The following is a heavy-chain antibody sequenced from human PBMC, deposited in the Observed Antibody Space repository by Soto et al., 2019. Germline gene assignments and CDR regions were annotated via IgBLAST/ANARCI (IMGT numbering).Heavy chain of an antibody. CDR2: IIPIFGTA. J-gene: IGHJ6*02. V-gene: IGHV1-69*01. CDR1: GGTFSSYA. Sequence: QVQLVQSGAEVKKPGSSVKVSCKASGGTFSSYAISWVRQAPGQGLEWMGGIIPIFGTANYAQQFQGRVTIAADVSTSTAYMELSSLRSEDTAVYYCAVCTWIQEAAVSYYYCRDVWGQGTTV. D-gene: IGHD2-8*01. CDR3: AVCTWIQEAAVSYYYCRDV.